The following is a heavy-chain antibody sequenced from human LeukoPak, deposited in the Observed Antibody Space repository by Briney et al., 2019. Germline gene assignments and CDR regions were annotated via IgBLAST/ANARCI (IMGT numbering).Heavy chain of an antibody. CDR1: GGSFSGYY. J-gene: IGHJ4*02. D-gene: IGHD2-2*01. V-gene: IGHV4-34*01. CDR2: INHSGST. CDR3: ARGGNNIVVVPAAMFY. Sequence: PSETLSLTCAVYGGSFSGYYWSWIRQPPGKGLEWIGEINHSGSTNYNPPLKSRVTISVDTSKNQFSLKLSSVTAADTAVYYCARGGNNIVVVPAAMFYWGQGTLVTVSS.